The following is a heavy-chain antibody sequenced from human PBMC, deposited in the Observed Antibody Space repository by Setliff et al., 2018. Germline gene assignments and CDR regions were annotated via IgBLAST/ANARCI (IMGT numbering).Heavy chain of an antibody. Sequence: GGSLRLSCAASGFSFRNYGMHWVRQAPGKGLEWVAVIAYDGINKYYVDPVKGRFTISRDNSKNTLYLQMSSLRVEDTAIYYCAKDQPHKYDNSGSAPIDYWGQGTLVTVSS. V-gene: IGHV3-30*12. CDR2: IAYDGINK. J-gene: IGHJ4*02. CDR3: AKDQPHKYDNSGSAPIDY. CDR1: GFSFRNYG. D-gene: IGHD3-22*01.